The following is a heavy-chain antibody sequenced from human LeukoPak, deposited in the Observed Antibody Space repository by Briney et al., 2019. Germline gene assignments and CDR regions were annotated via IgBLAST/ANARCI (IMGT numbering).Heavy chain of an antibody. CDR3: ARRDHTGRSHAWFDP. Sequence: SETLSLTCTVSGGSVSTISHFWHWVRQPPGKGLEWIVSLSDTGTTYYNPSLESRVTMSVDTSKNQFSLKLSSVTAADTAVYYCARRDHTGRSHAWFDPWGQGTLVTVSS. V-gene: IGHV4-39*01. J-gene: IGHJ5*02. D-gene: IGHD1-14*01. CDR2: LSDTGTT. CDR1: GGSVSTISHF.